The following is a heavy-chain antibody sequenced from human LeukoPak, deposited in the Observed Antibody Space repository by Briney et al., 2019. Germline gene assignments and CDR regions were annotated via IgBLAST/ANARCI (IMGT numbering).Heavy chain of an antibody. D-gene: IGHD3-9*01. CDR3: ARAFGWLNAFDI. CDR2: LNSNSGNT. CDR1: GYTFTSYD. Sequence: ASVKVSCKASGYTFTSYDINWVRQATGQGLEWMGWLNSNSGNTGYAQKFQGRVTMTRNTSTSTAYMELSSLRSEDTAVYYCARAFGWLNAFDIWRQGTMVTISS. V-gene: IGHV1-8*01. J-gene: IGHJ3*02.